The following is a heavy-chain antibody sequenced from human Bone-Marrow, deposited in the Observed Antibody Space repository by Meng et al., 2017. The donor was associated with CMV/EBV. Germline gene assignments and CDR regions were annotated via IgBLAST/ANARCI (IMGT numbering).Heavy chain of an antibody. J-gene: IGHJ4*02. Sequence: GGSLRLSCTPSGFTFRDYGISWVRQAPGKGLEWVSFIRSKIYGGAPEYTASVEGRFTVSRDDSNSIAYLQMNYLKTEDTAIYYCARGLTVPGAKYYFDYWGQGALVTFSS. D-gene: IGHD2-2*01. CDR1: GFTFRDYG. CDR2: IRSKIYGGAP. CDR3: ARGLTVPGAKYYFDY. V-gene: IGHV3-49*04.